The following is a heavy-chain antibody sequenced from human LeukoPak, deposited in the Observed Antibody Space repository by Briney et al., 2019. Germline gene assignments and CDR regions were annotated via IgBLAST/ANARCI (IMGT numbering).Heavy chain of an antibody. Sequence: RASVKVSCKASGYTFTSYGISWVRQAPGQGLEWMGWISAYNGNTNYAQKLHGRATMTTDTSTSTAYMELSRLRSDDTAVYYCAGNPSYCGGDCYFSDWGQGTLVTVSS. D-gene: IGHD2-21*01. CDR1: GYTFTSYG. J-gene: IGHJ4*02. CDR2: ISAYNGNT. CDR3: AGNPSYCGGDCYFSD. V-gene: IGHV1-18*01.